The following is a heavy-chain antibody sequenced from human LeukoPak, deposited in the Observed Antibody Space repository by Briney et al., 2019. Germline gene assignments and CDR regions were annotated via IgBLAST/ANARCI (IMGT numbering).Heavy chain of an antibody. Sequence: TGGSLRLSCTASGFTFSNYAMSWVRQAPGKGLEWVSTISGSDGSTYSADSVKGRFTISRDNSKNTLYLQMNSLRVEDTAIYYCAKGRGYCTGGSCYSDYWGQGTLVTVSS. D-gene: IGHD2-15*01. J-gene: IGHJ4*02. CDR3: AKGRGYCTGGSCYSDY. CDR1: GFTFSNYA. V-gene: IGHV3-23*01. CDR2: ISGSDGST.